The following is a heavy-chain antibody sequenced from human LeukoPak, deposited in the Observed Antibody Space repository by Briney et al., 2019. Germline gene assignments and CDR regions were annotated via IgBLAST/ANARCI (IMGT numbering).Heavy chain of an antibody. CDR2: ISAYNGNT. V-gene: IGHV1-18*01. Sequence: GASVKVSCKASGYTFTSYGISWVRQAPGQGLEWMGWISAYNGNTNYAQKLQGRVTMTTDTSTSTAYMELRSLRSDDTAVYYCARDSPLSDDYVWGSGVRTLVDYWGQGTLVTVSS. CDR3: ARDSPLSDDYVWGSGVRTLVDY. J-gene: IGHJ4*02. D-gene: IGHD3-16*01. CDR1: GYTFTSYG.